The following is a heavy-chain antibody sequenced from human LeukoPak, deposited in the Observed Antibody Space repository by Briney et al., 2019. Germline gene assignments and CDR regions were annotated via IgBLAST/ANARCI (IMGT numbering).Heavy chain of an antibody. CDR3: ASRDKTSGSYSFDF. Sequence: SETLSLTCSVSGGSISSHYWSWIRQPPGKGLEWIGYIYYTGSTTYHPSLKSRFTISVDTSKNQFSLKLRSVTAADTAVYYCASRDKTSGSYSFDFWGQGTLVTVSS. J-gene: IGHJ4*02. V-gene: IGHV4-59*11. D-gene: IGHD3-10*01. CDR2: IYYTGST. CDR1: GGSISSHY.